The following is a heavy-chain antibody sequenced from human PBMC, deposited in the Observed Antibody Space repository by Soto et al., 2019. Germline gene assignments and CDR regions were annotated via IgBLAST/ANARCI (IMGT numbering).Heavy chain of an antibody. CDR2: IWYDGSNK. Sequence: QVQLVESGGGVVQPGRSLRLSCAASGFTFSSYGMHWVRQAPGKGLEWVAVIWYDGSNKYYADSVKGRFTISRDNSKNTLYLQMNSLRAEDTAVYYCARASDIGGMDVWGQGTTVTVSS. V-gene: IGHV3-33*01. D-gene: IGHD2-15*01. CDR1: GFTFSSYG. J-gene: IGHJ6*02. CDR3: ARASDIGGMDV.